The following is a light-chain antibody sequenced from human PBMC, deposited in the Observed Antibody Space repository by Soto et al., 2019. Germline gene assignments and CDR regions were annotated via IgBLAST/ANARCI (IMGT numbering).Light chain of an antibody. CDR3: SSYAGSNNWKV. CDR1: SSDVGGYNY. V-gene: IGLV2-8*01. Sequence: QSVLTQPPSASGSPGQSVTISCTGTSSDVGGYNYVSWYQQHPGKAPKLMIYEVSKRPSGVPDRFSGSKSGNTASLTVSGLQAEDEDDYYCSSYAGSNNWKVFGGGTKLTVL. CDR2: EVS. J-gene: IGLJ2*01.